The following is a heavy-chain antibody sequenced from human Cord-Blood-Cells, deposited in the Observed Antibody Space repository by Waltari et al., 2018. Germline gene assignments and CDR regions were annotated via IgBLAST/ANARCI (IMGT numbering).Heavy chain of an antibody. CDR1: GGTFSSYA. Sequence: QVQLVQSGAEVKKPGSSVKVSCKASGGTFSSYAISWVRQAPGQGLEWMGGSIPIVGTANYAQKFQGRVTSTADESTSTAYMELSSLRSEDTAVYYCARDRNDSSGYYYDAFDILGQGTMVTVSS. CDR3: ARDRNDSSGYYYDAFDI. CDR2: SIPIVGTA. V-gene: IGHV1-69*01. J-gene: IGHJ3*02. D-gene: IGHD3-22*01.